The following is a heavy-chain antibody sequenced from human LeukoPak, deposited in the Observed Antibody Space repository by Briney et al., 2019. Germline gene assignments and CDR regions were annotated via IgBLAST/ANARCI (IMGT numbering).Heavy chain of an antibody. CDR3: ARPGGGSGWYGLFDY. Sequence: PGGSLRLSCAASGFTLSSYWMSRVRQAPGKGLEWVANIKQDGSEKYYVDSVKGRFTISRDNAKNSLYLQMNSLRAEDTAVYYCARPGGGSGWYGLFDYWGQGTLVTVSS. CDR1: GFTLSSYW. V-gene: IGHV3-7*01. J-gene: IGHJ4*02. CDR2: IKQDGSEK. D-gene: IGHD6-19*01.